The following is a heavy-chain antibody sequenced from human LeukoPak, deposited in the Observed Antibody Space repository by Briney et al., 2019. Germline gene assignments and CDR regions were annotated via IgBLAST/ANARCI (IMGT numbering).Heavy chain of an antibody. CDR3: ARGSSAEYFQH. CDR1: GGTFSSYA. J-gene: IGHJ1*01. CDR2: IIPIFGTA. V-gene: IGHV1-69*06. Sequence: ASVKVSCKAPGGTFSSYAISWVRQAPGQGLGWMGGIIPIFGTANYAQKFQGRVTITADKSTSTAYMELSSLRSEDTAVYYCARGSSAEYFQHWGQGTLVTVSS.